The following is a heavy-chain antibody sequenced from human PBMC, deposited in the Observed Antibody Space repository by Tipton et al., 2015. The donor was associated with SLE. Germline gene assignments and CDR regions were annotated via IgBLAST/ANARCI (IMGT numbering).Heavy chain of an antibody. Sequence: TLSLTCTVSGGSISSYYWSWIRQPPGKGLEWIGYIYYSGSTSYNPSLKSRVTISVDTSKNQFSLKLSSVTAADTAVYYCARGNPSLFDYWGQGTLVTVSS. CDR3: ARGNPSLFDY. D-gene: IGHD1-14*01. CDR1: GGSISSYY. V-gene: IGHV4-59*01. CDR2: IYYSGST. J-gene: IGHJ4*02.